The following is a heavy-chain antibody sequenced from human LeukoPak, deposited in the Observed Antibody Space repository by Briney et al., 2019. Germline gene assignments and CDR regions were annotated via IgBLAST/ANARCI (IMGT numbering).Heavy chain of an antibody. J-gene: IGHJ3*02. CDR1: GGSISSGSYY. V-gene: IGHV4-61*02. Sequence: PSETLSLTCTVSGGSISSGSYYWSWIRQPAGKGLEWIGRIYTSGSTNYNPSLKSRVTISVDTSKNQFSLKLSSVTAADTAVYYCARDTGGYYDSSGNAFDIWGQGTMVTVSS. CDR2: IYTSGST. D-gene: IGHD3-22*01. CDR3: ARDTGGYYDSSGNAFDI.